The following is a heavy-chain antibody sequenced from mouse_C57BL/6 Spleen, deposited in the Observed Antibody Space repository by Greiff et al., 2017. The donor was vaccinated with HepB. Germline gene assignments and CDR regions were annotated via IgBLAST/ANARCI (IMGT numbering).Heavy chain of an antibody. CDR1: GFTFSDYG. Sequence: DVMLVESGGGLVKPGGSLKLSCAASGFTFSDYGMHWVRQAPEKGLEWVAYISSGSSTIYYADTVKGRFTISRDNAKNTLFLQMTSLRSEDTAMYYCARPNYGAFDYWGQGTTLTVSS. CDR2: ISSGSSTI. V-gene: IGHV5-17*01. CDR3: ARPNYGAFDY. J-gene: IGHJ2*01. D-gene: IGHD1-1*02.